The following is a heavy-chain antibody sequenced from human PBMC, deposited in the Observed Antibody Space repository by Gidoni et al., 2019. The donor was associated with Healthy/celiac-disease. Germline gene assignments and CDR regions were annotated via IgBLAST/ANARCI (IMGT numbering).Heavy chain of an antibody. Sequence: QVQLVESGGGVVQPGRSLRRPCAASGFTFSRVGMHWVRQAPGKGLGWVAVIWYDGSNKYYADSVKGRFTISRDNSKNTLYLQMNSLRAEDTAVYYCARDGMHYTIFGVVTYVGDYWGQGTLVTVSS. V-gene: IGHV3-33*01. J-gene: IGHJ4*02. D-gene: IGHD3-3*01. CDR2: IWYDGSNK. CDR3: ARDGMHYTIFGVVTYVGDY. CDR1: GFTFSRVG.